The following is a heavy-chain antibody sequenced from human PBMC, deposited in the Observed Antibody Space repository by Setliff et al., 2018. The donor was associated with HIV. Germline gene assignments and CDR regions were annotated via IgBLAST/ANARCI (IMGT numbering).Heavy chain of an antibody. J-gene: IGHJ3*02. Sequence: GGSLRLSCAASGFTFSSYEMNWVRQAPGEGLEWVSYISSSGSTIYYADSVKGRFTISRDNAKNSLYLQMNSLRAEDTAVYYCAREASYYYDSSGYSDAFDIWGQGTMVTVSS. V-gene: IGHV3-48*03. D-gene: IGHD3-22*01. CDR2: ISSSGSTI. CDR3: AREASYYYDSSGYSDAFDI. CDR1: GFTFSSYE.